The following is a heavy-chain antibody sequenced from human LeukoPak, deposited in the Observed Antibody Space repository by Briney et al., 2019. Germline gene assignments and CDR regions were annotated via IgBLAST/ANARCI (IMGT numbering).Heavy chain of an antibody. J-gene: IGHJ4*02. CDR2: IDREGTYT. CDR3: ARYETIGVTTGDY. CDR1: GFTFSGYS. V-gene: IGHV3-21*06. Sequence: GGSLRLSCAASGFTFSGYSMNWVRQAQGKGLEWVSSIDREGTYTVYADSVKGRFTISRDNAKNSLYLQMNNLRAEDTAVYYCARYETIGVTTGDYWGRGTLVTVSS. D-gene: IGHD1-1*01.